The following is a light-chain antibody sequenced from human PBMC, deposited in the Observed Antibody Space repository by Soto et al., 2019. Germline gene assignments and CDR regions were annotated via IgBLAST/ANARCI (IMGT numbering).Light chain of an antibody. J-gene: IGLJ1*01. CDR3: CSYAGSIPYV. CDR2: EGS. CDR1: NSDVGSYNL. V-gene: IGLV2-23*01. Sequence: QSVLTQPASVSGSPGQSITISCTGTNSDVGSYNLVSWYQHHPGKAPKLMIYEGSKRPSGVSDRFSGSKSGNTASLTISGLQAEDEADYYCCSYAGSIPYVFGTGTKLTVL.